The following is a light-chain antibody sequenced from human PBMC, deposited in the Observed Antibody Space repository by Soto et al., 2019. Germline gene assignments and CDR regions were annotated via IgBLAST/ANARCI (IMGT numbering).Light chain of an antibody. V-gene: IGKV2-28*01. CDR3: MQALQTPLT. J-gene: IGKJ4*01. Sequence: DIVMTQSPLSLPVTPGEPASISCRSSQSLLHSDSYNYLDWYLQKPGQSPQLLIYLGSNRASGVPERFSGSGSGTDFTLKISRVEAEDVGFYYCMQALQTPLTFGGGTKVEIK. CDR2: LGS. CDR1: QSLLHSDSYNY.